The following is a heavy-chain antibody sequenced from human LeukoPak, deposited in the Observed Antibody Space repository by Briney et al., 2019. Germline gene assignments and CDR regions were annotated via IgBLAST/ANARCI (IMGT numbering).Heavy chain of an antibody. CDR1: GGSISSGDYS. D-gene: IGHD6-13*01. V-gene: IGHV4-30-2*01. J-gene: IGHJ5*02. Sequence: SETLSLICAASGGSISSGDYSWSWIRQPPGKGLEWIGYIYHSGSTYYNPSLKSRVTISVDRSKNQFSLKLSSVTAADTAVYYCARVVYSSSWYADWFDPWGQGTLVTVSS. CDR2: IYHSGST. CDR3: ARVVYSSSWYADWFDP.